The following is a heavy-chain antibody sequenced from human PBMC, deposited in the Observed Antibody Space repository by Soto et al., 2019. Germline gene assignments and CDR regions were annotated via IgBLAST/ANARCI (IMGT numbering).Heavy chain of an antibody. CDR2: ISTDGSIT. CDR3: ARDTNGLHY. V-gene: IGHV3-74*01. D-gene: IGHD2-8*01. CDR1: GLIFSNYK. Sequence: EVQLVESGGGLVQPGGSLRLSCAASGLIFSNYKMHWVRQAPGKGLVWVSGISTDGSITDYADSVKGRFTVSRDNAKNTLYLQMNSLRADDTAVYYCARDTNGLHYWGQGTLVTVSS. J-gene: IGHJ4*02.